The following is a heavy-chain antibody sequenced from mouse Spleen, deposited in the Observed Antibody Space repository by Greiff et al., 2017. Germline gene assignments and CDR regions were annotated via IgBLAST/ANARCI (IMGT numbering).Heavy chain of an antibody. CDR2: INPYNGDT. CDR3: ASAITTVVDRYFDV. J-gene: IGHJ1*03. Sequence: VQLKQSGPELVKPGDSVKISCKASGYSFTGYFMNWVMQSHGKSLEWIGRINPYNGDTFYNQKFKGKATLTVDKSSSTAHMELRSLTSEDSAVYYCASAITTVVDRYFDVWGTGTTVTVSS. V-gene: IGHV1-20*01. D-gene: IGHD1-1*01. CDR1: GYSFTGYF.